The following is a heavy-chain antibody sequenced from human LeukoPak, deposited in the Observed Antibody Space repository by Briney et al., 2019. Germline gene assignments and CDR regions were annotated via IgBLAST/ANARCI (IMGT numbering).Heavy chain of an antibody. CDR2: INPNDGDT. Sequence: ASVKVSCKASGYTFTDYYMHWVRQAPGQGFEWMGWINPNDGDTNYAQKFQGRVTMTRDTSISTAHMEVSRLRSDDTAVYYCARANFPYCSSTTYLFVYWGQGTLVTVSS. CDR1: GYTFTDYY. J-gene: IGHJ4*02. D-gene: IGHD2-2*01. CDR3: ARANFPYCSSTTYLFVY. V-gene: IGHV1-2*02.